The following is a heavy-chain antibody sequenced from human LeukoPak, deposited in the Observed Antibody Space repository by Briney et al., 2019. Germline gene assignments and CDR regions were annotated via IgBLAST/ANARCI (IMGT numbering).Heavy chain of an antibody. CDR3: AGGCGSTSCYLLDY. CDR2: ISGYNGNT. V-gene: IGHV1-18*01. D-gene: IGHD2-2*01. CDR1: GYTFTNYG. J-gene: IGHJ4*02. Sequence: ASVKVSCKASGYTFTNYGIGWVRQAPGQGLEWMGWISGYNGNTNYAQKFQGRVTMTTDTSTSTAYMELWSLRSDDTAFYYCAGGCGSTSCYLLDYWGQGTLVTVSS.